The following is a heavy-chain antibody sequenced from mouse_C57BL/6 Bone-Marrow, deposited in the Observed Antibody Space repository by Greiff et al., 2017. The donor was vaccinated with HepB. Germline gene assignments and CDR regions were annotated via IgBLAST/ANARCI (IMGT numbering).Heavy chain of an antibody. CDR1: GYTFTSYW. CDR3: TRSIEYYGYEGYFDY. D-gene: IGHD2-2*01. CDR2: IYPGNSDT. J-gene: IGHJ2*01. V-gene: IGHV1-5*01. Sequence: EVQLQQSGTVLARPGASVKMSCKTSGYTFTSYWMHWVKQRPGQGLEWIGAIYPGNSDTSYNQKFKGKAKLTAVTSASTAYMELSSLTNEDSAVYYCTRSIEYYGYEGYFDYWGQGTTLTVSS.